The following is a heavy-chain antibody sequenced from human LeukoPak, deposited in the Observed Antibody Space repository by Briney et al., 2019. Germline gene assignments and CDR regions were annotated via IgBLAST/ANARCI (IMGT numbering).Heavy chain of an antibody. CDR3: AKDSAKKYDDY. CDR2: INDSGGTT. V-gene: IGHV3-23*01. D-gene: IGHD2/OR15-2a*01. Sequence: GGSLRLSCAASGFTFSSFGMSWVRQAPGKGLEWVSVINDSGGTTYYADSVKGRFTISRDNSKNTLYLQMNSLRAEDTAVYYCAKDSAKKYDDYWGQGTLVTVSS. J-gene: IGHJ4*02. CDR1: GFTFSSFG.